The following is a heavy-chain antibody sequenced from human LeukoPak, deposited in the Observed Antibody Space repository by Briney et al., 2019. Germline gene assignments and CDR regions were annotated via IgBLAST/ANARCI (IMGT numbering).Heavy chain of an antibody. CDR2: MNPNSGDR. J-gene: IGHJ4*02. Sequence: ASVKVSCKASGYTFSSYDINWVRQATGQRLEWMGWMNPNSGDRGYAQKFQGRVTITRNTSISTAYMELSSLRSEDTAVYYCAVDGGYYYGSGSYPLDYWGQGTLVTVSS. CDR1: GYTFSSYD. D-gene: IGHD3-10*01. CDR3: AVDGGYYYGSGSYPLDY. V-gene: IGHV1-8*03.